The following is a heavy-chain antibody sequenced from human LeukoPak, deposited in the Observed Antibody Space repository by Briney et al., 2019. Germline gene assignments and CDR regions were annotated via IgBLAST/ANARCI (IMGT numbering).Heavy chain of an antibody. CDR2: INPSGGST. CDR1: GYTFTGYY. J-gene: IGHJ4*02. V-gene: IGHV1-46*01. D-gene: IGHD6-13*01. Sequence: GASVKVSXKASGYTFTGYYMHWVRQAPGQGLEWMGIINPSGGSTSYAQKFHGRVTMTRDTSTSTVYMKLSSLRSEDTAVYYCARALLRLSAAYDYWGQGTLVTVSS. CDR3: ARALLRLSAAYDY.